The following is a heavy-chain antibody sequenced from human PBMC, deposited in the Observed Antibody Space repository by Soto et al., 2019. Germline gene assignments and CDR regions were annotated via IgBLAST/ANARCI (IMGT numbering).Heavy chain of an antibody. J-gene: IGHJ4*02. D-gene: IGHD3-16*02. CDR3: AKDRYTYNTAGFDY. V-gene: IGHV3-23*01. CDR1: GFTFSNFA. Sequence: QTGGSLRLSCAVSGFTFSNFAMSWVRQAPGKGLEWVSAISGSGGDTWYKDSVEGRFTISRDNSKNTLFLHLSSLRSEDTAIYYCAKDRYTYNTAGFDYWGQGTLVTVPQ. CDR2: ISGSGGDT.